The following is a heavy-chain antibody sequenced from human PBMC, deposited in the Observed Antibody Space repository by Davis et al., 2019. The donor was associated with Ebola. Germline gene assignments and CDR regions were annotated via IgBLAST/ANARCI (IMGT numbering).Heavy chain of an antibody. CDR2: IYSTGRT. CDR1: GFKVSDNY. D-gene: IGHD5-12*01. J-gene: IGHJ3*01. V-gene: IGHV3-66*02. Sequence: GGSLRLSCVASGFKVSDNYMCWICQAPGKGLEWLSIIYSTGRTYYADSVRGRFTISRDTSENTISLQMNRLRPNDTAVYYCARTDIGSHDAFNVWGQGTMVTVSS. CDR3: ARTDIGSHDAFNV.